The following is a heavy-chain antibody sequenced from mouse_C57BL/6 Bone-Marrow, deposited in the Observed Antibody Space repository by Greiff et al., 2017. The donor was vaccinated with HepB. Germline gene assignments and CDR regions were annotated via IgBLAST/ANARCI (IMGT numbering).Heavy chain of an antibody. Sequence: EVKLVESGGGLVKPGGSLKLSCAASGFTFSDYGMHWVRQAPEKGLEWVAYISSGSSTIYYADTVKGRFTISRDNAKNTLFLQMTSLRSEDTAMYYCATYEGYAMDYWGQGTSVTVSS. CDR3: ATYEGYAMDY. CDR2: ISSGSSTI. CDR1: GFTFSDYG. D-gene: IGHD2-3*01. J-gene: IGHJ4*01. V-gene: IGHV5-17*01.